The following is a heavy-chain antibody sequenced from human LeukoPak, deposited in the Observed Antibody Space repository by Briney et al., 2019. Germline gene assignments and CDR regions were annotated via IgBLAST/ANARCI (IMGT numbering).Heavy chain of an antibody. CDR2: IYTSGST. V-gene: IGHV4-61*02. CDR1: GVSISSGSYY. J-gene: IGHJ6*02. Sequence: ASETLSLTCTVSGVSISSGSYYWSWIRQPAGKGLEWIGRIYTSGSTNYNPSLKSRVTISVDTSKNQFSLKLSSVTAANTAVYYCARGSRRWLQSGMDVWGQGTTVTVSS. D-gene: IGHD5-24*01. CDR3: ARGSRRWLQSGMDV.